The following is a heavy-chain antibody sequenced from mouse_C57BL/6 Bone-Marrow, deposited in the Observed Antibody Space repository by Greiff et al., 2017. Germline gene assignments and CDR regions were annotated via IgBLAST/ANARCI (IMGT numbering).Heavy chain of an antibody. CDR1: GYTFTDYY. Sequence: VQLQQSGPELVKPGASVKISCKASGYTFTDYYMNWVKQSHGKSLEWIGDINPNNGGTSYNQKFKGKATLTVDKSSSTAYMGLRSLTSEDSAVYYCARSGDYAFDYWGQGTTLTVSS. V-gene: IGHV1-26*01. D-gene: IGHD2-4*01. CDR3: ARSGDYAFDY. J-gene: IGHJ2*01. CDR2: INPNNGGT.